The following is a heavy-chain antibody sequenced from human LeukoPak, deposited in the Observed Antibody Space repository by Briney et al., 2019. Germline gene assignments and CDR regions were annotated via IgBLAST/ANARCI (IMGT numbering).Heavy chain of an antibody. D-gene: IGHD3-22*01. Sequence: GASVKVSCKASGYTFASYGISWVRQAPGQGLEWMGWISVFSGYTKYAQKLQGRVIMTSDTSTSTAYMELRNLRPDDTAVYYCARRYYYDRSGYYYFDYWGQGTLVTVSS. V-gene: IGHV1-18*01. CDR1: GYTFASYG. J-gene: IGHJ4*02. CDR2: ISVFSGYT. CDR3: ARRYYYDRSGYYYFDY.